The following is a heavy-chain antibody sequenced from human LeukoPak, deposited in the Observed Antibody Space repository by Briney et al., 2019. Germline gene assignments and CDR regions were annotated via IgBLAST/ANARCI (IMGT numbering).Heavy chain of an antibody. V-gene: IGHV5-51*01. CDR2: IYPGDSDT. Sequence: GESLKISCKGSGYSFTTYWIGWVRQMPGKGLECMGIIYPGDSDTRYSPSFQGQVTISADKSISTAHLQWSSLKASDTAMYYCARHTFSEDIVATDWGQGTLVTVSS. D-gene: IGHD5-12*01. CDR3: ARHTFSEDIVATD. J-gene: IGHJ4*02. CDR1: GYSFTTYW.